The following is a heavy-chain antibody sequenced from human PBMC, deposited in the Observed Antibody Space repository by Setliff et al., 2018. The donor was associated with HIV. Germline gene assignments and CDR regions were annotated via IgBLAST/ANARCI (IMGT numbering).Heavy chain of an antibody. V-gene: IGHV3-7*01. CDR1: GFLFNRYS. CDR3: ARDTCDTPSCYAGPRFVY. CDR2: IKQDGTDK. J-gene: IGHJ4*02. Sequence: PGGSLRLSCSASGFLFNRYSLNWVRQAPGKGLEWVANIKQDGTDKYYVDSVRGRCTISRDNARNSLFLQMNSLRVEDTAVYYCARDTCDTPSCYAGPRFVYWGQGNLVTVSS. D-gene: IGHD2-2*01.